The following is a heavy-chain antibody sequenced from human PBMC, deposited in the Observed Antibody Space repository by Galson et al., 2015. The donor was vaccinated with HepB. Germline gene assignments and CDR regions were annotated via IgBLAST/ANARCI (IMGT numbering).Heavy chain of an antibody. CDR2: ISYDGSSI. Sequence: LRLSCAASGFTFSSYAMHWVRQAPGKGLEWVAVISYDGSSIYYADSVEGRFTISRDNSKTTLYLQMNSLRTEDTAVYYCAREDHGAVYFDYWGHGTLVTVSS. CDR3: AREDHGAVYFDY. J-gene: IGHJ4*01. D-gene: IGHD4-17*01. CDR1: GFTFSSYA. V-gene: IGHV3-30-3*01.